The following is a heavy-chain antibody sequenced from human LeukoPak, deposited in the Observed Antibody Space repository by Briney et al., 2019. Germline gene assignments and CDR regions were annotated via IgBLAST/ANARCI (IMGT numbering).Heavy chain of an antibody. CDR1: GFTFSAYG. CDR3: AKHWSYCSTTSCFFNYYYYYIDV. D-gene: IGHD2-2*01. J-gene: IGHJ6*03. V-gene: IGHV3-23*01. CDR2: VSGADGTT. Sequence: GGSLRLSCSASGFTFSAYGMSWVRQSPRKGLEWVSGVSGADGTTYYADSVKGRFTISRDNSKSTLYLQMNNLRAEDTAVYYCAKHWSYCSTTSCFFNYYYYYIDVWDKGTTVTVSS.